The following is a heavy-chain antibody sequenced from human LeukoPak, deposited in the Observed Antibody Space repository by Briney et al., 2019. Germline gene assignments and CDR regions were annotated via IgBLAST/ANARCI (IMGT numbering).Heavy chain of an antibody. CDR2: ISYDGSNK. Sequence: GGSLRLSCAASGFTFSSYGMHWVRQAPGKGLEWVAVISYDGSNKYYADSVKGRFTISRDNSKNTLYLQMNSLRAEDTAVYYCAKKQLGYFDYWGQGTLVTVPS. CDR1: GFTFSSYG. J-gene: IGHJ4*02. CDR3: AKKQLGYFDY. V-gene: IGHV3-30*18. D-gene: IGHD6-13*01.